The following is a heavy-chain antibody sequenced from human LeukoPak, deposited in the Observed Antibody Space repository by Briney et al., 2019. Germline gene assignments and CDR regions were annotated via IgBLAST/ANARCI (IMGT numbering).Heavy chain of an antibody. Sequence: MGPWWACGVTGRSVDLGWLRHATGQGLDWMGGIIPIFGTANYAQKFQGRVTITTDESTSTAYMELSSLRSEDTAVYYCARKRGYSYGHYDYWGQGTLVTVSS. D-gene: IGHD5-18*01. CDR3: ARKRGYSYGHYDY. J-gene: IGHJ4*02. CDR2: IIPIFGTA. CDR1: GVTGRSVD. V-gene: IGHV1-69*05.